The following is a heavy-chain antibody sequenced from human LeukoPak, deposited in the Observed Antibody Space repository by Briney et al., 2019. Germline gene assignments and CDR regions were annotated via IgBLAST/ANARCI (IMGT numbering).Heavy chain of an antibody. D-gene: IGHD4-17*01. J-gene: IGHJ4*02. CDR2: IKQDGSEK. Sequence: GGSLRLSCAASGFTFSSYWMSLVRQAPGKGLEWVANIKQDGSEKYYVDSVKGRFTISRDNAKNSLYLQMNSLRAEDTAVYYCARDRNYGDYDVWGQGTLVTVSS. CDR3: ARDRNYGDYDV. V-gene: IGHV3-7*01. CDR1: GFTFSSYW.